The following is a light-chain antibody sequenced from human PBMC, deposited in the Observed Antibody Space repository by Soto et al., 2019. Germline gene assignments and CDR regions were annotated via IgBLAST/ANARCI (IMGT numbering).Light chain of an antibody. J-gene: IGKJ1*01. Sequence: EIVMTQSPATLSVSPGERATLSCRARQSVDSNLAWYQQKPGQAPRLLIYGASTRATGIPARFSGSGSGTEFTLTIGSLQFEDFAVYYCQQYTNWPTFGQGTKV. CDR2: GAS. CDR3: QQYTNWPT. V-gene: IGKV3-15*01. CDR1: QSVDSN.